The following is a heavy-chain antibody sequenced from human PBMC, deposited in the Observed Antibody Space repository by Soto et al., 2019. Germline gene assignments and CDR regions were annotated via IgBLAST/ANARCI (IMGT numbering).Heavy chain of an antibody. J-gene: IGHJ5*02. Sequence: QVQLQQWGAGLLKPSETLSLTCAVYGGSFSGYYWSWIRQPPGKGLEWIGEINHSGSTNYNPSLKSRVTISVDTSKNQFSLKLSSVTAADTAVYYCARGKRRRAWFDPWGQGTLVTVSS. D-gene: IGHD6-25*01. CDR2: INHSGST. V-gene: IGHV4-34*01. CDR1: GGSFSGYY. CDR3: ARGKRRRAWFDP.